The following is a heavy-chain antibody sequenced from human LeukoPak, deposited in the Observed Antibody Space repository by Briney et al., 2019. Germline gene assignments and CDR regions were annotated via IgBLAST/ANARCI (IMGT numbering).Heavy chain of an antibody. Sequence: SETLSLTCTVSGGSISSSSYYWSWIRQPPGKGLEWIGSIYYSGSTYYNPSLKSRVTISADTSKNQFSLKLSSVTAADTAVYYCARLSWELLDYWGQGTLVTVSS. CDR3: ARLSWELLDY. D-gene: IGHD1-26*01. V-gene: IGHV4-39*01. J-gene: IGHJ4*02. CDR2: IYYSGST. CDR1: GGSISSSSYY.